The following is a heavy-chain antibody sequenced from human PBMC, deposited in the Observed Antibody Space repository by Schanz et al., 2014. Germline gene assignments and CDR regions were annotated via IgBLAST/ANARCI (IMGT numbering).Heavy chain of an antibody. CDR2: FVHPGGST. D-gene: IGHD6-13*01. Sequence: EVQLLESGGGLVQPGGSLRLSCAASGFTFSSYAMSWVRQAPGKGLEWVSFVHPGGSTYYADSVRGRFTMSRDNSKNTLYLQMNSLRAGDAAVYYCARGLIAAAGGAFDYWGQGTLVAVSA. CDR1: GFTFSSYA. J-gene: IGHJ4*02. V-gene: IGHV3-23*03. CDR3: ARGLIAAAGGAFDY.